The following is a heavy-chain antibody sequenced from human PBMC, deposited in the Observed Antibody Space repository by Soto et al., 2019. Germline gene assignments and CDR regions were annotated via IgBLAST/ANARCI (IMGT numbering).Heavy chain of an antibody. CDR1: GGSISSYY. J-gene: IGHJ5*02. D-gene: IGHD2-2*01. V-gene: IGHV4-59*01. Sequence: SETLSLTCTVSGGSISSYYWSWIRQPPGKGLEWIGYIYYSGSTNYNPSLKSRVTISVDTSKNQFSLKLSSVTAADTAVYYCARGGVGYCSSTSCLEFDPWGQGTLVTVSS. CDR2: IYYSGST. CDR3: ARGGVGYCSSTSCLEFDP.